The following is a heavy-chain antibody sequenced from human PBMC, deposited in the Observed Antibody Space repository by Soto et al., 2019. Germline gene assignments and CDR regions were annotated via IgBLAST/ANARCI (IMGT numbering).Heavy chain of an antibody. CDR2: ISSSGSSI. CDR3: ARISGWRIGGFGGAFDI. D-gene: IGHD3-16*01. J-gene: IGHJ3*02. CDR1: AFTFSSYE. V-gene: IGHV3-48*03. Sequence: GGSLRLSCAASAFTFSSYEMNWVRQAPGKGLEWISYISSSGSSIHYADSVKGRFTISRDNAKNSLYLQMNSPRAEDTAVYYCARISGWRIGGFGGAFDIWGQGTMVTVSS.